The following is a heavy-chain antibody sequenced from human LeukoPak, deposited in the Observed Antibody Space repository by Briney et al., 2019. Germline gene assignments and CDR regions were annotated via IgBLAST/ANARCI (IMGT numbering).Heavy chain of an antibody. CDR3: ARGIYDFWSGYSYYMDV. CDR1: GFTVSSNY. J-gene: IGHJ6*03. CDR2: IYSGGST. Sequence: GGSLRLSCAASGFTVSSNYMSWVRQAPGKGLEWVSVIYSGGSTYYADSVKGRFTISRDNSENTLYLQMNSLRAEDTAVYYCARGIYDFWSGYSYYMDVWGKGTTVTVSS. V-gene: IGHV3-53*01. D-gene: IGHD3-3*01.